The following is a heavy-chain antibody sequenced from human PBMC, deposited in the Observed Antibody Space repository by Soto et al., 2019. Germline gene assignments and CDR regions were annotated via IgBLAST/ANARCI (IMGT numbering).Heavy chain of an antibody. D-gene: IGHD2-2*02. J-gene: IGHJ6*02. CDR2: ISYDGSNK. V-gene: IGHV3-30-3*01. CDR1: GFTFSSYA. CDR3: AKDRGCSSTSCYTYYYYGMDV. Sequence: GGSLRLSCAASGFTFSSYAMHWVRQAPGKGLEWVAVISYDGSNKYYADSVKGRFTISRDNSKNTLYLQMNSLRAEDTAVYYCAKDRGCSSTSCYTYYYYGMDVWGQGTTVTVSS.